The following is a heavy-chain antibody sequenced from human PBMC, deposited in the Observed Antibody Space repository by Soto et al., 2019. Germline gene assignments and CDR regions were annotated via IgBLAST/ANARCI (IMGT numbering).Heavy chain of an antibody. D-gene: IGHD3-22*01. Sequence: QLQLQESGPGLVKPSETLSLICTVSGGSITSSDYYWGWIRQPPGKGLEWIGSIYYSGSTYYSPSLKPLVTISIDSSQKLFSLMLTASPAADTALYCCVRHASCYSASWGQGTLVTVSS. CDR1: GGSITSSDYY. V-gene: IGHV4-39*01. CDR2: IYYSGST. CDR3: VRHASCYSAS. J-gene: IGHJ5*02.